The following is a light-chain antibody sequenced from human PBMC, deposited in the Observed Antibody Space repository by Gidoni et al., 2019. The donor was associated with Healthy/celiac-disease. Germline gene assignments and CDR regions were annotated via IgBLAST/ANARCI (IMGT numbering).Light chain of an antibody. CDR1: SSNIGSNY. Sequence: QSVLTQPPSASGTPGQGVTISCSGSSSNIGSNYVYWYQQLPVTAPKLLIYRNNQRPSGVPDRFSGSKSGTSASLASSGLRSEDEADYYGAAWDDSLSGRVFGGGTKLTVL. CDR2: RNN. CDR3: AAWDDSLSGRV. V-gene: IGLV1-47*01. J-gene: IGLJ3*02.